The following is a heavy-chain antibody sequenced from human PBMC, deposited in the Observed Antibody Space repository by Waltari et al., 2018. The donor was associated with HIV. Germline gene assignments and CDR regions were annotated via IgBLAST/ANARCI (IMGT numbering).Heavy chain of an antibody. CDR1: GLNFATRG. Sequence: VQMLESGGDLVQPGGSLRLYCQVTGLNFATRGLGRVRQAPGKGLEWMSAITSSGGRTYYAESVKGRFIISRDKSKKTVTLQLKNLRLGDTAMYYCATCNIGSGWYLKSPIRIWGQGTLVTVS. J-gene: IGHJ4*02. CDR3: ATCNIGSGWYLKSPIRI. D-gene: IGHD6-19*01. V-gene: IGHV3-23*01. CDR2: ITSSGGRT.